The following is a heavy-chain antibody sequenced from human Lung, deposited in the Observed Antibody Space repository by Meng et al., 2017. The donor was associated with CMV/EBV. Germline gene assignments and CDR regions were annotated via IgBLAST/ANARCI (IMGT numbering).Heavy chain of an antibody. Sequence: SETLSLTCTVSGGSISSSSYYWGWIRQPPGKGLEWIGSIYYSGSTYYNPSLKSRVTISVDTSKNQFSLKLSSVTAADTAVYYCARDGGKYCSSTSCKSKYYYYGMDVWXQETTVXVSS. V-gene: IGHV4-39*07. CDR1: GGSISSSSYY. CDR3: ARDGGKYCSSTSCKSKYYYYGMDV. D-gene: IGHD2-2*01. CDR2: IYYSGST. J-gene: IGHJ6*02.